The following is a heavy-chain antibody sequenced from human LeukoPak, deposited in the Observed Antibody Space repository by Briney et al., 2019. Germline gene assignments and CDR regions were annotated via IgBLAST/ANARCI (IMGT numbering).Heavy chain of an antibody. CDR2: IYPGDSDT. CDR1: GYSFTSYW. Sequence: GESLKISCKGSGYSFTSYWIGWVRQMPGKGLEWMGIIYPGDSDTRYSPSFQGQVTISADKSISTAYLQWSSLKASDTAMYYCARHGSRYYDFWSGYPRYYFDYWGQGTLVTVSS. CDR3: ARHGSRYYDFWSGYPRYYFDY. D-gene: IGHD3-3*01. V-gene: IGHV5-51*01. J-gene: IGHJ4*02.